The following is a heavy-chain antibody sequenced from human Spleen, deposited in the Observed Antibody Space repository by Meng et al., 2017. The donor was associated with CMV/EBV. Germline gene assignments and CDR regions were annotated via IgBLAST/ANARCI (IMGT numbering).Heavy chain of an antibody. CDR1: GGSCSPYA. Sequence: VYGGSCSPYAWSWIRQSPGKGLEWIGKINHGGSTFYNPSLKSRVTISLDMSKSQFSLGLTSVTAADTAVYYCARDSSGWYDGYFDSWGQGTLVTVSS. D-gene: IGHD6-19*01. V-gene: IGHV4-34*01. CDR3: ARDSSGWYDGYFDS. CDR2: INHGGST. J-gene: IGHJ4*02.